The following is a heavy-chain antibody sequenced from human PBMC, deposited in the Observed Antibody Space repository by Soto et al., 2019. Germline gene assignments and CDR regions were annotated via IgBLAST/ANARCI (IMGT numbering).Heavy chain of an antibody. V-gene: IGHV4-4*02. CDR2: IYHSGST. CDR3: AKKVPAAIRVYYFYGLDV. D-gene: IGHD2-2*01. Sequence: SETLSLTCDVSGDSISSSNWWSWVRQPPGKGLEWIGEIYHSGSTHYNPSLKSRVTISVDKSKNHFSLKPTSVTAADTAVYYCAKKVPAAIRVYYFYGLDVWGQGTTVTVSS. CDR1: GDSISSSNW. J-gene: IGHJ6*02.